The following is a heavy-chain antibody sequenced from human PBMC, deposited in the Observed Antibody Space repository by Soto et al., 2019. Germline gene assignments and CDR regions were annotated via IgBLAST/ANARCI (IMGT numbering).Heavy chain of an antibody. CDR1: GASITSYY. D-gene: IGHD2-2*01. J-gene: IGHJ5*02. CDR2: IYHSGSP. Sequence: QVLLQESGPGLVKPSETLSLTCSVSGASITSYYWSWIRQPPGKGLEWIGYIYHSGSPSYNPSLKSRVTRSVDTSKNQLSLRLVSVTAADTALYVCAREDFGSCSSTTCLNWFDPWGQGTLVTVSS. V-gene: IGHV4-59*01. CDR3: AREDFGSCSSTTCLNWFDP.